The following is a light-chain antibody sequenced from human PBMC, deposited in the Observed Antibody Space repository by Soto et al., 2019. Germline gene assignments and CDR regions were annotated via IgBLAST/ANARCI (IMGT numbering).Light chain of an antibody. V-gene: IGKV1-5*01. CDR3: QQYNTYPET. CDR2: DAS. J-gene: IGKJ1*01. CDR1: QTISSW. Sequence: DIPMTQSPSTLSGSVGDRVTITCRASQTISSWLAWYQQKAGKAPKLLIYDASTLESGVPSRFSGSGSGTEFTLTITSLQPDDFATYYCQQYNTYPETFGQGTKVDI.